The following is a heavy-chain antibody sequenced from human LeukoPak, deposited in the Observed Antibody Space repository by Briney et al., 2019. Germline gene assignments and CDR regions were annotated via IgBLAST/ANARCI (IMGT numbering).Heavy chain of an antibody. Sequence: ASVKVSCKASGYTFTSYWIQWVRQAPGQGLEWMGLINPDGGSTAYAHRFQGRVIMTRDTSTSAAYMDLSSLRSEDTAVYHCARAPRNSSTMLDFWGQGTLVTISS. V-gene: IGHV1-46*01. J-gene: IGHJ4*02. D-gene: IGHD6-13*01. CDR2: INPDGGST. CDR3: ARAPRNSSTMLDF. CDR1: GYTFTSYW.